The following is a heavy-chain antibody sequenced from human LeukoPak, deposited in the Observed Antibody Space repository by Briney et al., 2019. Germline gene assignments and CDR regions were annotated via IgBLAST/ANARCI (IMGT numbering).Heavy chain of an antibody. V-gene: IGHV3-21*01. CDR1: GFTFSSYS. CDR3: ARDSQYCGGDCYSDY. CDR2: ISSSSSYI. J-gene: IGHJ4*02. D-gene: IGHD2-21*02. Sequence: GGSLRLSCAASGFTFSSYSMNWVRQAPGKGLEWVSSISSSSSYIYYADSVKGRFTISRDNAKNSLYLQMNSLRAEDTAVYYCARDSQYCGGDCYSDYWGQGTLVTVSS.